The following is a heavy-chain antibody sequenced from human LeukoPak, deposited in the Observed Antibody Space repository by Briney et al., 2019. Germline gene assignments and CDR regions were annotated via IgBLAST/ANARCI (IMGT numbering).Heavy chain of an antibody. CDR2: INAGNGNT. D-gene: IGHD3-3*01. Sequence: ASVKVSCKASGYTFTSYAMHWVRQAPGQRLEWMGSINAGNGNTKYSQKFQGRVTITRDTSASTAYMELSSLRSEDTAVYYCARDSTPYYDFWSSLNWFDPWGQGTLVTVSS. CDR1: GYTFTSYA. J-gene: IGHJ5*02. V-gene: IGHV1-3*01. CDR3: ARDSTPYYDFWSSLNWFDP.